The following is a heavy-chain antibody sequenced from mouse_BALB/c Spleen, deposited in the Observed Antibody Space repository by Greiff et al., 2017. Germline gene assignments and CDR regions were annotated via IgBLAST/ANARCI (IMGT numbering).Heavy chain of an antibody. CDR3: ARVRRDYYAMDY. D-gene: IGHD2-14*01. CDR2: ISSGSSTI. Sequence: EVMLVESGGGLVQPGGSRKLSCAASGFTFSSFGMHWVRQAPEKGLEWVAYISSGSSTIYYADTVKGRFTISRDNPKNTLFLQMTSLRSEDTAMYYCARVRRDYYAMDYWGQGTSVTVSS. CDR1: GFTFSSFG. J-gene: IGHJ4*01. V-gene: IGHV5-17*02.